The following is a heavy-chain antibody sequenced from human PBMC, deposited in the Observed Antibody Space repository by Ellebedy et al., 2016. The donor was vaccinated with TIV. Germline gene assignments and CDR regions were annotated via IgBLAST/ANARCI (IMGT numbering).Heavy chain of an antibody. CDR2: IFSDDES. D-gene: IGHD3-3*01. J-gene: IGHJ4*02. Sequence: SGPTLVKPTATLTLTCTVSGFSLSNARMGVSWIRQTPGKALEWLAHIFSDDESSYITSLKSRLTISQDTSRSQVVLTITNMDPVDTATYYCARMRGYDFYYFDYWGQGTLVTVSS. CDR3: ARMRGYDFYYFDY. V-gene: IGHV2-26*01. CDR1: GFSLSNARMG.